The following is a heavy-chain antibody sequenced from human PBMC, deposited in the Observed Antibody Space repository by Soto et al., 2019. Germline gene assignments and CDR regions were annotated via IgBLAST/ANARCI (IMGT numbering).Heavy chain of an antibody. CDR3: ASTAPRSGGSCLSWYYGMDV. J-gene: IGHJ6*02. CDR1: GGSFSGYY. CDR2: INHSGST. V-gene: IGHV4-34*01. Sequence: SETLSLTCAVYGGSFSGYYWSWIRQPPGKGLEWIGEINHSGSTNYNPSLKSRVTISVDTSKNQFSLKLSSVTAADTAVYYCASTAPRSGGSCLSWYYGMDVWGQGTTVTVSS. D-gene: IGHD2-15*01.